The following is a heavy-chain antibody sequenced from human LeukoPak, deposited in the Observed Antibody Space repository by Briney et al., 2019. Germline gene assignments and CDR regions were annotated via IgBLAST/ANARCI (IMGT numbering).Heavy chain of an antibody. V-gene: IGHV4-61*01. J-gene: IGHJ5*02. D-gene: IGHD3-10*01. CDR2: IYYSGST. Sequence: SETLSLTCTVSGGSVSSGSYYWSWIRQPPGKGLEWIGYIYYSGSTNYNPSLKSRVTISVDTSKNQFSLKLSFVTAADTAVYYCASEYYYGSGNANWFDPWGQGTLVTVSS. CDR3: ASEYYYGSGNANWFDP. CDR1: GGSVSSGSYY.